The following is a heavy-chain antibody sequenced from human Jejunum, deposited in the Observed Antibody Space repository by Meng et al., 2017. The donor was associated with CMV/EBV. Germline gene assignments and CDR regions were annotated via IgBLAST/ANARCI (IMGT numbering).Heavy chain of an antibody. CDR3: ATTSGSSY. J-gene: IGHJ4*02. D-gene: IGHD6-6*01. CDR2: IKQDGSEK. CDR1: ELTVSTFW. V-gene: IGHV3-7*01. Sequence: SCASSELTVSTFWMSWFRQAPGKGLEWVAHIKQDGSEKYYVDSVKGRFTISRDNTENSLFLQMNTLRAEDTAVYYCATTSGSSYWGQGALVTVSS.